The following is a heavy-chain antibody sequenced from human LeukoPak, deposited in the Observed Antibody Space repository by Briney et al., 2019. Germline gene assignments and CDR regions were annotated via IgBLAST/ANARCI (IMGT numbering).Heavy chain of an antibody. CDR2: ISGSGGST. V-gene: IGHV3-23*01. J-gene: IGHJ4*02. Sequence: PGGSLRLSCAASGFTFNNYAMNWVRQAPGEGLEFVTVISGSGGSTHYADSVKGRFTISRENSKDTLYLQMNSLGAEDTAVYYCAKGTGYTSLSGSVLDYWGQGTLVTVSS. D-gene: IGHD6-6*01. CDR3: AKGTGYTSLSGSVLDY. CDR1: GFTFNNYA.